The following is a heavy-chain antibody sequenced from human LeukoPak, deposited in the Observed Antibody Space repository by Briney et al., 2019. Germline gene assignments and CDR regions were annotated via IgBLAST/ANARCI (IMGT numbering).Heavy chain of an antibody. V-gene: IGHV3-48*01. Sequence: GGSLTLPCVASGFTFSSYIMKWVRQAAGGGRDWVSYINDVSCSIFYADSVKGRCTISRSDAKNSLYLELDSLGGEGQAVDYCVGEVEYFDSFTGYPTYYGMDVWGQGTTVTVSS. CDR2: INDVSCSI. D-gene: IGHD3-9*01. J-gene: IGHJ6*02. CDR1: GFTFSSYI. CDR3: VGEVEYFDSFTGYPTYYGMDV.